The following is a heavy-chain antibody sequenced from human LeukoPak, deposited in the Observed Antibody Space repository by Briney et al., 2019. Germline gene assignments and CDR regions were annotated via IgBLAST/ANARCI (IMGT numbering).Heavy chain of an antibody. CDR3: ARVGEQQLPTD. CDR1: GVAFSSSG. CDR2: ISYDGSNK. Sequence: GGSLRLSCAASGVAFSSSGFHWVRQAPGKGLEWVAVISYDGSNKYYTDSVKGRFTISRDNSKSTVHVPMNYLTDEDTALYYCARVGEQQLPTDRGQGTLVTVCS. D-gene: IGHD6-13*01. J-gene: IGHJ4*02. V-gene: IGHV3-33*01.